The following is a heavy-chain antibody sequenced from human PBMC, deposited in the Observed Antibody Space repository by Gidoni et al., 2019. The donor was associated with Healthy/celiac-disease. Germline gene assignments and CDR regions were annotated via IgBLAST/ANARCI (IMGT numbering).Heavy chain of an antibody. J-gene: IGHJ5*02. Sequence: LQLQESGPGLVKPSETLSLTCTVSGGSISSSSYYWGWIRQPPGKGLEWIGSIYYSGSTYYNPSLKSRVTISVDTSKNQFSLKLSSVTAADTAVYYCARRPTVTTLQYWFDPWGQGTLVTVSS. CDR2: IYYSGST. D-gene: IGHD4-17*01. CDR3: ARRPTVTTLQYWFDP. V-gene: IGHV4-39*01. CDR1: GGSISSSSYY.